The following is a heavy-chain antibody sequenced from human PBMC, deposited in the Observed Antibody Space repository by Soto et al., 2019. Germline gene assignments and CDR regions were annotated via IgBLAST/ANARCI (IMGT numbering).Heavy chain of an antibody. Sequence: SETLSLTCTVSGGSISSYYWSWIRQPPGKGLEWIGYIYYSGSTNYNPSLKSRVTISVDTSKNQFSLKLSSVTAADTAVYYCARAIHDYALCWFDPWGQGTLVTVSS. D-gene: IGHD4-17*01. CDR2: IYYSGST. V-gene: IGHV4-59*01. J-gene: IGHJ5*02. CDR1: GGSISSYY. CDR3: ARAIHDYALCWFDP.